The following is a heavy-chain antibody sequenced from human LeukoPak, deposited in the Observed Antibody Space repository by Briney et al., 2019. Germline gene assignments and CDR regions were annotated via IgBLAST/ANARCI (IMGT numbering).Heavy chain of an antibody. V-gene: IGHV4-39*07. Sequence: SETLSLTCTVSGGSISSSSYYWGWIRQPPGKGLEWIGSIYYSGSTYYNPSLKSRVTISVDTSKNQFSLKLSSVTAADTAVYYCARDLLDRAAALGVWGQGTTVTVSS. CDR2: IYYSGST. CDR3: ARDLLDRAAALGV. CDR1: GGSISSSSYY. D-gene: IGHD6-13*01. J-gene: IGHJ6*02.